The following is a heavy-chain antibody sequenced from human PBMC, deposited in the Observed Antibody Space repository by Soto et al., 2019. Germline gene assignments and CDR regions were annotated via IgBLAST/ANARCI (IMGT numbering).Heavy chain of an antibody. Sequence: GGSLRLSCAASGFTFSSYGMHWVRQAPGKGLEWVAVIWYDGSNKYYADSVKGRFTISRDNSKNTLYLQMNSLRAEDTAVYYCARDKTYYYDSSGSLDVWGQGTTVTVSS. V-gene: IGHV3-33*01. CDR3: ARDKTYYYDSSGSLDV. D-gene: IGHD3-22*01. CDR2: IWYDGSNK. CDR1: GFTFSSYG. J-gene: IGHJ6*02.